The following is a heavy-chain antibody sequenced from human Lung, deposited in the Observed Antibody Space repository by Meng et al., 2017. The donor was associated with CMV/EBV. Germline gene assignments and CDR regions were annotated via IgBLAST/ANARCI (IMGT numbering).Heavy chain of an antibody. J-gene: IGHJ6*02. CDR3: AGGKYYYGSGGYNNYYYYDMDV. D-gene: IGHD3-10*01. Sequence: SETLSLXCTVSGGSISSYYWSWIRQPPGKGLEWIGYIYYSGSTNYNPSLKSRVTISVDTSKNQLSLKLSSVTAADTTVFYWAGGKYYYGSGGYNNYYYYDMDVWGQGTXVTVSS. CDR1: GGSISSYY. V-gene: IGHV4-59*01. CDR2: IYYSGST.